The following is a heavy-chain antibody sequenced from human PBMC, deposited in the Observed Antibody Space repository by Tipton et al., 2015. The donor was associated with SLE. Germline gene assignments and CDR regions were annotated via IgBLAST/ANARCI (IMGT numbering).Heavy chain of an antibody. V-gene: IGHV3-7*01. CDR3: ARGPYLNGEAIDF. J-gene: IGHJ4*02. D-gene: IGHD7-27*01. CDR1: GFTFSRFW. Sequence: SLRLSCAASGFTFSRFWMSWVRQAPGKGLEWVADIKEDGSEKYYVDSVKGRFTISRDNAKNTLFLQMNSLRAEDMAVYYCARGPYLNGEAIDFWGQGTLVTVSS. CDR2: IKEDGSEK.